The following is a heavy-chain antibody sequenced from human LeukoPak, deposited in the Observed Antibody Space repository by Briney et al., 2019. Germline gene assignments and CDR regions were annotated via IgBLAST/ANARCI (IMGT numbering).Heavy chain of an antibody. CDR2: ISWNSGSI. V-gene: IGHV3-9*01. D-gene: IGHD3-10*01. Sequence: PGGSLRLSCAASGFTFSSYAMSWVRQAPGKGLEGVSGISWNSGSIGYADSVKGRFTISRDNAKNSLYLRMNSLRAEDTALYYCAKGPYTYSFDIWGQGTMVTVSS. J-gene: IGHJ3*02. CDR1: GFTFSSYA. CDR3: AKGPYTYSFDI.